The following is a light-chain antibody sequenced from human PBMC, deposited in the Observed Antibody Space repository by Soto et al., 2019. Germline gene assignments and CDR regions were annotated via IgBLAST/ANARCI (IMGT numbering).Light chain of an antibody. Sequence: MALTQSTASLSLSPGDGATLSCKASQSFXSSYLAWYQQKPGQAPRLLNSGASSRATGIPDMFSGSGCGTEFTLTISSLQSEYVVVYCCQQYKDWWTFGQGTKVDI. CDR3: QQYKDWWT. V-gene: IGKV3-20*01. CDR2: GAS. J-gene: IGKJ1*01. CDR1: QSFXSSY.